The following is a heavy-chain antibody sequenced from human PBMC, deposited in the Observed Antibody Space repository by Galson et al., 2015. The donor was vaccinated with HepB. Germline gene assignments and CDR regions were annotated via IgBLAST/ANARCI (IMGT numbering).Heavy chain of an antibody. D-gene: IGHD3-10*01. CDR2: ISPYNRHT. CDR3: ARGGPGVPLDY. V-gene: IGHV1-18*01. CDR1: GYTFSTYS. Sequence: SVKVSCKASGYTFSTYSITWVRQAPGQGLEWMGWISPYNRHTNYAQKLQGRVTMTTETSTSTAFMELRSLRSDDTAVYYCARGGPGVPLDYWGQGTLVTVSS. J-gene: IGHJ4*02.